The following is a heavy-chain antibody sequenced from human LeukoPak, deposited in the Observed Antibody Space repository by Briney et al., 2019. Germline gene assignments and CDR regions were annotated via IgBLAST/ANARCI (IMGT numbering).Heavy chain of an antibody. CDR1: GFTFSSYN. CDR3: ARRAGAYSHPYDY. D-gene: IGHD4/OR15-4a*01. V-gene: IGHV3-21*01. CDR2: ISGSGGNT. Sequence: GGSLRLSCVASGFTFSSYNMNWVRQAPGKGLEWVSAISGSGGNTYYADSVKGRFTISRDNAKNSLYLQMNSLRAEDTAVYYCARRAGAYSHPYDYWGQGTLVTVSS. J-gene: IGHJ4*02.